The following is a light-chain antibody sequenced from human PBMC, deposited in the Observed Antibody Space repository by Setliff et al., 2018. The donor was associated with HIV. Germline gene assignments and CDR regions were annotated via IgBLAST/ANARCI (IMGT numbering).Light chain of an antibody. J-gene: IGLJ3*02. CDR3: CSETSSITWV. V-gene: IGLV2-14*01. Sequence: QSALAQPASVSGSPGQSITISCTGTSSDVGGYNFVSWYQQHPNKAPKVIIYEVSNRPSGVSNRFSGSKSGNTASLTISGLHPEDEADYYCCSETSSITWVFGGGTKVTV. CDR2: EVS. CDR1: SSDVGGYNF.